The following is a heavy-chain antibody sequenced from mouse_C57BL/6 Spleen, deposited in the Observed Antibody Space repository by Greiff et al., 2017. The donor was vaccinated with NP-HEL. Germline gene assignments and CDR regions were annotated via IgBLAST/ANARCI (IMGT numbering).Heavy chain of an antibody. V-gene: IGHV1-69*01. Sequence: QVQLQQPGAELVMPGASVKLSCKASGYTFTSYWMHWVEQRPGQGLEWIGEIDPSDSYTNYNQKFKGKSTLTVDKSSSTAYMQLSSLTSEDSAVYYCARRGNFDFDYWGQGTTLTVSS. CDR1: GYTFTSYW. CDR3: ARRGNFDFDY. CDR2: IDPSDSYT. J-gene: IGHJ2*01.